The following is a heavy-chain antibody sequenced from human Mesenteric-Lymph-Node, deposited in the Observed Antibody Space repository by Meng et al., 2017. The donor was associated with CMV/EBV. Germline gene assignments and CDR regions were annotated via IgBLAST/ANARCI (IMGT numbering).Heavy chain of an antibody. Sequence: KASGYTFTSYGISWVRQAPGQGLEWMGWISAYNGNTNYEQKLQGRVTMTTDTSTSTAYMELRSLRSDDTAMYYCASGPGIAAAGDLDYWGQGTLVTVSS. V-gene: IGHV1-18*04. CDR1: GYTFTSYG. D-gene: IGHD6-13*01. J-gene: IGHJ4*02. CDR2: ISAYNGNT. CDR3: ASGPGIAAAGDLDY.